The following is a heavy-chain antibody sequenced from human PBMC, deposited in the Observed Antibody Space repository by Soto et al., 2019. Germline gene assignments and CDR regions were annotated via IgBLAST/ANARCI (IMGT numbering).Heavy chain of an antibody. J-gene: IGHJ4*02. Sequence: QVHLVQSGAEVKRAGASVTVSCKASGYTFSDYYIHWVRQAPGQGLQWMGCINPKSGDRRYAQTFRGSVLMTRDTSISTAYMEVSGLKSDDTAVYFCARGAEVGIELAAFDQWGQGTLVTVSA. CDR1: GYTFSDYY. CDR3: ARGAEVGIELAAFDQ. V-gene: IGHV1-2*04. CDR2: INPKSGDR. D-gene: IGHD2-8*02.